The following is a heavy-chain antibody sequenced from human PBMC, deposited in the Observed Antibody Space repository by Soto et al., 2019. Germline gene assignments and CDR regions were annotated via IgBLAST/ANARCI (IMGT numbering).Heavy chain of an antibody. CDR1: GFTFSSYG. CDR2: ISYDGSNK. D-gene: IGHD5-18*01. V-gene: IGHV3-30*18. Sequence: PGGSLRLSCAASGFTFSSYGMHWVRQAPGKGLEWVAVISYDGSNKYYADSVKGRFTISRDNSKNTLYLQMNSLRAEDTAVYYCAKDLVPSSTLSGYSYGIWSYYYMDVWGKGTTVTVSS. J-gene: IGHJ6*03. CDR3: AKDLVPSSTLSGYSYGIWSYYYMDV.